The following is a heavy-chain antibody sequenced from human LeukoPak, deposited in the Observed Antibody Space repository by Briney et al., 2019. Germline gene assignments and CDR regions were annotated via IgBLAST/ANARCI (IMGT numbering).Heavy chain of an antibody. Sequence: SVKVSCKASGGTFSSYAISWVRQAPGQGLEWMGRIIPILGIANYAQKFQGRVTITADKSTSTAYMELSSLRSEDTAVYYCARGVVVVPAAIHGWFDPWGRGTLVTVSS. D-gene: IGHD2-2*01. CDR3: ARGVVVVPAAIHGWFDP. J-gene: IGHJ5*02. V-gene: IGHV1-69*04. CDR2: IIPILGIA. CDR1: GGTFSSYA.